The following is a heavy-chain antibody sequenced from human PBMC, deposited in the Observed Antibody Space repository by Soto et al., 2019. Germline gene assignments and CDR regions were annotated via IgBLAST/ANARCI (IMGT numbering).Heavy chain of an antibody. CDR2: ISHDGSNR. D-gene: IGHD3-10*01. CDR3: AKEGYAGSGTHGEYYFDY. J-gene: IGHJ4*02. Sequence: GGSLRLSCAASGFTFSSYGMHWVRQAPGKGLEWVAFISHDGSNRYSADSVKGRFTISRDNSKNTVYLQMNSLRAEDTAVYYCAKEGYAGSGTHGEYYFDYWGQGTLVTVSS. V-gene: IGHV3-30*18. CDR1: GFTFSSYG.